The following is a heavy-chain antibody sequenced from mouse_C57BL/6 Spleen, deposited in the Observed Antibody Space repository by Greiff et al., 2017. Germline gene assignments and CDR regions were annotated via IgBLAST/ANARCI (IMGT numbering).Heavy chain of an antibody. Sequence: EVHLVESGGGLVKPGGSLKLSCAASGFTFSSYTMSWVRQTPEKRLEWVATISGGGGNTYYPDSVKGRFTISRDNAKNTLYLQMSSLRSEDTALYYCARQPNLYYFDYWGQGTTLTVSS. CDR2: ISGGGGNT. J-gene: IGHJ2*01. CDR1: GFTFSSYT. CDR3: ARQPNLYYFDY. V-gene: IGHV5-9*01. D-gene: IGHD4-1*01.